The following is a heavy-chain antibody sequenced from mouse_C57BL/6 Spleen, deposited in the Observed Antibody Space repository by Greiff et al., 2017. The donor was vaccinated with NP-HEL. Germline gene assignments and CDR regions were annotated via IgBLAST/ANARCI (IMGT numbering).Heavy chain of an antibody. V-gene: IGHV7-3*01. CDR2: IRNKANGYTT. D-gene: IGHD2-5*01. Sequence: EVKLMESGGGLVQPGGSLSLSCAASGFTFTDYYMSWVRQPPGKALEWLGFIRNKANGYTTEYSASVKGRFTISRDNSQSILYLQMNALRAEDSATYYCARSPYSNYAYFDVWGTGTTVTVSS. CDR3: ARSPYSNYAYFDV. CDR1: GFTFTDYY. J-gene: IGHJ1*03.